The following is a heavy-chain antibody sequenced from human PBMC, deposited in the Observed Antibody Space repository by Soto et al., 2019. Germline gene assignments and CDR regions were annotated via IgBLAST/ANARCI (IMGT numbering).Heavy chain of an antibody. CDR2: IIPIFGTA. CDR1: GGTFSSYA. V-gene: IGHV1-69*13. Sequence: SVKVSCKASGGTFSSYAISWVRQAPGQRLEWMGGIIPIFGTANYAQKFQGRVTITADESTSTAYMELSSLRSEDTAVYYCASQATVTKYYYYYGMDVWGQGTTVTVSS. CDR3: ASQATVTKYYYYYGMDV. J-gene: IGHJ6*02. D-gene: IGHD4-17*01.